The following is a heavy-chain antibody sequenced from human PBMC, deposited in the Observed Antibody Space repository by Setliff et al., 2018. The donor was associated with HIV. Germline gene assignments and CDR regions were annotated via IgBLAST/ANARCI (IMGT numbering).Heavy chain of an antibody. V-gene: IGHV3-33*06. J-gene: IGHJ4*02. CDR2: IWSDGSRI. CDR3: AKTLYSAGGGEVFDY. Sequence: GGSLRLSCAATGFTFSSYVLHWVRQAPGKGLEWVALIWSDGSRIEYADSVKGRFTISRDNSKNTLDLEMNSLRAEDTAVYYCAKTLYSAGGGEVFDYWGPGTQVTVSS. D-gene: IGHD3-16*01. CDR1: GFTFSSYV.